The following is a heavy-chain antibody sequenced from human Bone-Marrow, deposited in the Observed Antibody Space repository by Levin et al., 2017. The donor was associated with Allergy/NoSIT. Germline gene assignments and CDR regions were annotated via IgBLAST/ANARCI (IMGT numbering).Heavy chain of an antibody. Sequence: SETLSLTCTVSGGSISGYHWSWLRQPPGKGLEWIGYIYYTGSTNYNPSLKSRVTISVDTSKNQFSLKLSSVTAADTAVYYCARGTVTTYWFDPWGQGTLVTVSS. V-gene: IGHV4-59*01. J-gene: IGHJ5*02. CDR3: ARGTVTTYWFDP. D-gene: IGHD4-17*01. CDR1: GGSISGYH. CDR2: IYYTGST.